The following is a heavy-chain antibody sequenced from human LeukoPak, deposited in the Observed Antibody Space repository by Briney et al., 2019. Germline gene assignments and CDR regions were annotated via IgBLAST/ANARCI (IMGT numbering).Heavy chain of an antibody. J-gene: IGHJ5*02. Sequence: GASVKVSCKASGYTFNSYGITWVRQAPGQGPEWMGWMNPNSGNTGYAQKFQGRVTMTRDTSISTAYMELSSLRSEDTAVYYCARMSYYDSSGDNWFDPWGQGTLVTVSS. CDR1: GYTFNSYG. D-gene: IGHD3-22*01. CDR2: MNPNSGNT. V-gene: IGHV1-8*02. CDR3: ARMSYYDSSGDNWFDP.